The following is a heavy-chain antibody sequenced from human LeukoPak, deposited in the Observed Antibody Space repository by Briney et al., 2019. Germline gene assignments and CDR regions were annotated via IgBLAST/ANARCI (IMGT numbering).Heavy chain of an antibody. Sequence: GASVKVSCKASGGTFSSYAISWVRQAPGQGLEWMGGIIPIFGTANYAQKFQGRVTITADKSTSTAYMELSSLGSEDTAVYYCARRPITFGGVIALDYWGQGTLVTVSS. CDR1: GGTFSSYA. CDR2: IIPIFGTA. J-gene: IGHJ4*02. CDR3: ARRPITFGGVIALDY. V-gene: IGHV1-69*06. D-gene: IGHD3-16*02.